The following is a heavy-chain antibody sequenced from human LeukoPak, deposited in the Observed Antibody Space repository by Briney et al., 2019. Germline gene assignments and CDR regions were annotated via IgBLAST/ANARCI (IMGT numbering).Heavy chain of an antibody. Sequence: GGSLRLSCAASGFIVSNNYMSWVRQAAGMGLEWVSVIYRSGSTYYADSVKGRFTISRDNSNNTVYLQMNSLRADDTAVYYCARGSTGWSRGDYWGRGTLVTVSS. CDR1: GFIVSNNY. CDR3: ARGSTGWSRGDY. V-gene: IGHV3-66*01. CDR2: IYRSGST. J-gene: IGHJ4*02. D-gene: IGHD2-2*01.